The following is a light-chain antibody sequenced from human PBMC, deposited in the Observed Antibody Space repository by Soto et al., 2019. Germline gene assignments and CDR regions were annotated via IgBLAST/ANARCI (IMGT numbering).Light chain of an antibody. Sequence: DIQMTQSPSTLSASVGDRITITCRASQSIIRWLAWYQQKPGKAPKLLMYRASTLESGVPSRFSGRGSGTEFTLTISSLQPDDFETYHCQQYANFPRTFGRGTKVDIX. V-gene: IGKV1-5*03. J-gene: IGKJ1*01. CDR1: QSIIRW. CDR3: QQYANFPRT. CDR2: RAS.